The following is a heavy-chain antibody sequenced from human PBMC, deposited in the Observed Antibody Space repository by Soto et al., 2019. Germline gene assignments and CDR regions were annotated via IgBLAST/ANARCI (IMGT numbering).Heavy chain of an antibody. V-gene: IGHV1-69*01. Sequence: QVQLVQSGAEVKKPGSSVKVSCKASGGTFSSYAISWVRQAPGQGLEWMGGIIPIFGTANYAQKFQGRVTITADESTSTAYMELSSPRSEDTAVYYCARGGYYYDSSGYYLANNFDYWGQGTLVTVSS. CDR2: IIPIFGTA. D-gene: IGHD3-22*01. J-gene: IGHJ4*02. CDR3: ARGGYYYDSSGYYLANNFDY. CDR1: GGTFSSYA.